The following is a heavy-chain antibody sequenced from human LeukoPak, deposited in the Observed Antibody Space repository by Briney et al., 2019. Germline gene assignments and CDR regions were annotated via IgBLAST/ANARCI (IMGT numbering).Heavy chain of an antibody. CDR2: ISRTGNSI. D-gene: IGHD6-13*01. CDR1: GFTLTSYE. Sequence: GGSLRLSCAASGFTLTSYEMNWVRLAPGKGLEWISYISRTGNSIYYADSVKGRFTVSRDSAKNSLYLQMNSLRAEDTAVYYCARGPFSSNWYVDYWGQGTLVTVAS. CDR3: ARGPFSSNWYVDY. V-gene: IGHV3-48*03. J-gene: IGHJ4*02.